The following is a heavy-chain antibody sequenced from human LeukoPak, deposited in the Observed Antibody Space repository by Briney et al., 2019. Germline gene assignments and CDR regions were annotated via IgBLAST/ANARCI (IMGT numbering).Heavy chain of an antibody. D-gene: IGHD1-7*01. J-gene: IGHJ4*02. CDR3: AREGTY. V-gene: IGHV4-59*01. CDR1: GDSINNFY. CDR2: IHYSGST. Sequence: SETLSLTCTVSGDSINNFYWSWIRQPPGKGLEWIGHIHYSGSTSFNPSLKSRVSISLDTSNKHFSLNLRSVTAADTAVYYCAREGTYWGQGTLVTVSS.